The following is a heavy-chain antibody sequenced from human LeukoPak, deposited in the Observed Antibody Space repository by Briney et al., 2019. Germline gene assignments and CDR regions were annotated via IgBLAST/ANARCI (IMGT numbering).Heavy chain of an antibody. D-gene: IGHD5-24*01. Sequence: GESLKISCKGSGYSFTSYWSGWVRQMPGKGLEWTGIIYPGDSDTRYSPSFQGQVTISAEKFISTAYLQWSSLKASDTALYYCASRKKGMATAGFDYWGQGTLVTVSS. CDR3: ASRKKGMATAGFDY. J-gene: IGHJ4*02. V-gene: IGHV5-51*01. CDR2: IYPGDSDT. CDR1: GYSFTSYW.